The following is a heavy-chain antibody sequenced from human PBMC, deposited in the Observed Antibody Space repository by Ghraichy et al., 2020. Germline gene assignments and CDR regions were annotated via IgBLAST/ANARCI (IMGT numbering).Heavy chain of an antibody. CDR2: INPSGGST. D-gene: IGHD4-23*01. V-gene: IGHV1-46*01. CDR3: ARGSTTVVTPMGYFDY. CDR1: GYTFTSHY. J-gene: IGHJ4*02. Sequence: ASVKVSCKASGYTFTSHYMHWVRQAPGQGLEWMGIINPSGGSTSYAQKFQGRVTMTRDTSTSTVYMGLSSLRSEDTAVYYCARGSTTVVTPMGYFDYWGQGTLVTVSS.